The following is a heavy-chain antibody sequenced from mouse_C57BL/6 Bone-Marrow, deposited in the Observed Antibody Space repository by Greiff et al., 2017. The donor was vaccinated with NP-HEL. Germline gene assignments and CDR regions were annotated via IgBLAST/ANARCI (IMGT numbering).Heavy chain of an antibody. Sequence: EVQLQQSGAELVKPGASVKLSCTASGFNIKDYYMHWVKQRPEQGLEWIGRIDPEDGETKYAPKFPGKATITADTSSNTAYLQLSSLTSEDTAVYYCAPYGVRDYDMDYWGQGTSVTVSS. J-gene: IGHJ4*01. V-gene: IGHV14-2*01. CDR2: IDPEDGET. CDR3: APYGVRDYDMDY. CDR1: GFNIKDYY. D-gene: IGHD6-5*01.